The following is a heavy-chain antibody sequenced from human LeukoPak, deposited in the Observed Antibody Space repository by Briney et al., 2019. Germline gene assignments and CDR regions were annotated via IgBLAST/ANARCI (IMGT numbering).Heavy chain of an antibody. J-gene: IGHJ4*02. CDR2: IYYSGSA. Sequence: SETLSLTCTVSGGSISDYSWSWIRQPPGKGLEWIGNIYYSGSANPNPSLKSRVTISRDASKNQFSLKLTSVTTADTAVYYCARAGGVKTGALDLDYWGQGTLVTVSS. CDR3: ARAGGVKTGALDLDY. CDR1: GGSISDYS. D-gene: IGHD3/OR15-3a*01. V-gene: IGHV4-59*01.